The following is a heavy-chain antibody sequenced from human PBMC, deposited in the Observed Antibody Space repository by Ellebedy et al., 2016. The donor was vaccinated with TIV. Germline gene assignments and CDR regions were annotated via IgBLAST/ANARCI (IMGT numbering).Heavy chain of an antibody. CDR1: GFTFGDYA. CDR3: TRDLTTLAAAGTGIYYYTVDV. V-gene: IGHV3-49*03. D-gene: IGHD6-13*01. J-gene: IGHJ6*02. Sequence: GESLKISCTASGFTFGDYAMSFLRQAPGKGLERVSFIRSKAYGGTTEYAASVKGRFTISRDDSKSIAYLQMNSLKAEDTAVYYCTRDLTTLAAAGTGIYYYTVDVWGQGTTVTVSS. CDR2: IRSKAYGGTT.